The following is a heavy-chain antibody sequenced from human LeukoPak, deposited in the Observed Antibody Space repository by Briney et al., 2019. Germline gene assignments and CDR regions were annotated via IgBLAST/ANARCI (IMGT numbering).Heavy chain of an antibody. CDR3: AKFTGSGNYYSSEYFQQ. J-gene: IGHJ1*01. D-gene: IGHD1-26*01. CDR2: ISGSGEST. V-gene: IGHV3-23*01. Sequence: LSGGSLRLSCAASGFTFSSYAMSWVRQAPGKGLEWVSAISGSGESTYYADSVKGRFTISRDNSKNTLYLQMSSLRAEDTAVYYCAKFTGSGNYYSSEYFQQWGQGTLSPSPQ. CDR1: GFTFSSYA.